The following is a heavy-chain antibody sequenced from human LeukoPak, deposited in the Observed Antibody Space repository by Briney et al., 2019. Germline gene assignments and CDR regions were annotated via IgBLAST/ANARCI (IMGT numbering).Heavy chain of an antibody. CDR1: VGSSSGYY. Sequence: SETLSLTCTVSVGSSSGYYWSWIRQPPGKGLECIGLIYSTGTANYNPSLKSRVNISMDTSKSQFSLNLRSVTAADTAVYYCARHGGSGSFDYWGLGTLVTVSS. V-gene: IGHV4-4*09. CDR3: ARHGGSGSFDY. D-gene: IGHD3-3*01. CDR2: IYSTGTA. J-gene: IGHJ4*02.